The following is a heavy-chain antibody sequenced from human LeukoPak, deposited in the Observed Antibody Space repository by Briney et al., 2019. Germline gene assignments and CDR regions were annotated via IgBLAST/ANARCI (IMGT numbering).Heavy chain of an antibody. J-gene: IGHJ4*02. Sequence: SETLSLTCAIYGGSFSGYYWSWIRQPPGKGLEWIGEINHSGSTNYNPSLKSRVTISVDTSKNQFSLKLSSVTAADTAVYYCACRGVADRYYFDYWGQGTLVTVSS. CDR2: INHSGST. D-gene: IGHD6-19*01. CDR1: GGSFSGYY. CDR3: ACRGVADRYYFDY. V-gene: IGHV4-34*01.